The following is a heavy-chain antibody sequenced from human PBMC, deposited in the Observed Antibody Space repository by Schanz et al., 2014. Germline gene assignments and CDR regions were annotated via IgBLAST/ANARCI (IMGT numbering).Heavy chain of an antibody. Sequence: QVQLVQSGAEVKKPGASVKVSCRASGYTFTRYYMHWVRQAPGQGLEWMGIINPSGGSTDYAQKFQGRVTMTRDTSTSTVYMELSSLRSEDTAVYYCARNYGGHSEESDRYGMDVWGQGTTVTVSS. D-gene: IGHD4-17*01. V-gene: IGHV1-46*01. CDR1: GYTFTRYY. CDR3: ARNYGGHSEESDRYGMDV. CDR2: INPSGGST. J-gene: IGHJ6*02.